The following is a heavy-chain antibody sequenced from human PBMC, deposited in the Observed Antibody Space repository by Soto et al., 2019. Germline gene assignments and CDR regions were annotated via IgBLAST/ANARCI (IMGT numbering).Heavy chain of an antibody. CDR2: ITDSGGGT. CDR3: ARTWGGHDF. V-gene: IGHV3-23*01. Sequence: EVQLLESGGGLVQPGGSLRLSCAASGFTFRSYAMSWVRQAPGKGLEWVSGITDSGGGTYHADSVKGRFTISRDNSESTLFLQMNSLRTEDTAVYYCARTWGGHDFWGRGTLVTVSS. J-gene: IGHJ4*02. D-gene: IGHD7-27*01. CDR1: GFTFRSYA.